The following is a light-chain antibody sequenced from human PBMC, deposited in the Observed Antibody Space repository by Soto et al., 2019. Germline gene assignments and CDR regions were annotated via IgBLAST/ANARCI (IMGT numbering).Light chain of an antibody. Sequence: QSVLTQPASVSGSPGQSITISCTGTSSDVGGYNYVSWYQQHPGKAPKLMIYEVSNRPSGVSNRFSGSKSGNTASLTISGRQAEDEADYYCSSYTRSSTHVVFGGGTKLTVL. CDR1: SSDVGGYNY. V-gene: IGLV2-14*01. CDR3: SSYTRSSTHVV. CDR2: EVS. J-gene: IGLJ2*01.